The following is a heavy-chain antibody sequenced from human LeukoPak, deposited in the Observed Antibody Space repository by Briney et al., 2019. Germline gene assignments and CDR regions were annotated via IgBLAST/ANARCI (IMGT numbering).Heavy chain of an antibody. CDR3: ARDDRDGFFDH. J-gene: IGHJ4*02. V-gene: IGHV3-30*02. CDR2: ILYDGTNK. D-gene: IGHD5-24*01. CDR1: GFTFSSYG. Sequence: GGSLRVSCAASGFTFSSYGMHWVRQVPGKGLEWVTFILYDGTNKYYADSVKGRFTISRDNSKNTLYLQMNSLRAEDTAVYYCARDDRDGFFDHWSRGTLVTVPS.